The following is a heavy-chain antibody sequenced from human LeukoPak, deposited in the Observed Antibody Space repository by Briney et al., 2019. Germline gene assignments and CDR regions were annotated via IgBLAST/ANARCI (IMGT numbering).Heavy chain of an antibody. CDR3: AKDIRRLQLERLGDY. Sequence: GGSLRLSCAASGSTFSSYDMHWVRQAPGKGLEWVAVISYDGSNKYYADSVKGRFTISRDNSKNTLYLQMNSLRAEDTAVYYCAKDIRRLQLERLGDYWGQGTLVTVSS. V-gene: IGHV3-30*18. J-gene: IGHJ4*02. CDR2: ISYDGSNK. D-gene: IGHD1-1*01. CDR1: GSTFSSYD.